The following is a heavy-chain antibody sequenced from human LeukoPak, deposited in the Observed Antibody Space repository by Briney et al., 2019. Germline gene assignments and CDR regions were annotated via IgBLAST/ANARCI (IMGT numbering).Heavy chain of an antibody. Sequence: GRSLRLSCAASGFTFSSYAMHWVRQAPGKGLEWVAVISYDGSNKYYADSVEGRFTISRDNSKNTLYLQMNSLRAEDTAVYYCSRGRVVDYWGQGTLVTVSS. J-gene: IGHJ4*02. D-gene: IGHD3-16*01. CDR1: GFTFSSYA. V-gene: IGHV3-30-3*01. CDR3: SRGRVVDY. CDR2: ISYDGSNK.